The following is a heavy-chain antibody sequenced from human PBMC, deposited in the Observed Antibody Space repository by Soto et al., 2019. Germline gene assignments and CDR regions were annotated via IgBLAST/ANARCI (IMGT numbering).Heavy chain of an antibody. CDR1: GGSVSSNSYY. CDR3: ERKSLTKTYYYYGIDV. Sequence: SETLSLTCTVSGGSVSSNSYYWSWIRRSPGKGLEWLGYIYYSGSTSYNPSLKSRVTISVDTSKNQFSLNLYSVTAADTAVYYCERKSLTKTYYYYGIDVWGQGTTVTVSS. J-gene: IGHJ6*02. V-gene: IGHV4-61*01. CDR2: IYYSGST.